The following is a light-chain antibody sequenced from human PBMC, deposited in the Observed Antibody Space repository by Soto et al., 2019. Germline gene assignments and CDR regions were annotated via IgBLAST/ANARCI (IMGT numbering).Light chain of an antibody. V-gene: IGKV3-20*01. CDR3: QQYGSSPQT. Sequence: EIVLTQSPGTLSLSPGERATLSCRASQSVSSSYLAWYQQKHGQAPRLLIYGASSRATGIPDRFSGSGSGTDLTITISRLEPEDFEVYYCQQYGSSPQTFGQGTKVDIK. CDR2: GAS. J-gene: IGKJ1*01. CDR1: QSVSSSY.